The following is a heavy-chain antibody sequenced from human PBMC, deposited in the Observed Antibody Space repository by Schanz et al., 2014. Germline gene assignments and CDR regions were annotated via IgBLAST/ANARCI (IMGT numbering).Heavy chain of an antibody. D-gene: IGHD3-9*01. CDR3: AKRNHDMQSLPLDY. CDR2: INGNGGIT. Sequence: EVQLLESGGALVQPGGSLRLSCSASGFTFSTYAMSWVRQAPGKGLEWVSAINGNGGITYYADSVKGRFTTSRDNGKKSMYLQMNSLSAEDTAVYYCAKRNHDMQSLPLDYWGQGTLXIVSS. J-gene: IGHJ4*02. V-gene: IGHV3-23*01. CDR1: GFTFSTYA.